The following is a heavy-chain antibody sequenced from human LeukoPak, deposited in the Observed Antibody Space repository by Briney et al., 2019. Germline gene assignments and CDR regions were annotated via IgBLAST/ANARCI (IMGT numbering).Heavy chain of an antibody. D-gene: IGHD5-24*01. V-gene: IGHV3-7*04. CDR3: AGRGDGNLYYFDH. CDR1: GFTFSYYW. J-gene: IGHJ4*02. Sequence: GGSLRLSCAASGFTFSYYWMSWVRQAPGKGLEWVANIKQDGGEKYYVDSVKGRFTISRDNAKNSLYLQMNSLRPEDTAVYYCAGRGDGNLYYFDHWGQGTLVTASS. CDR2: IKQDGGEK.